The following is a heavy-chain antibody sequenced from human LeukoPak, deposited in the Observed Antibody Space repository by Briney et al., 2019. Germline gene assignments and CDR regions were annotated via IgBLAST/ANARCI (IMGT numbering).Heavy chain of an antibody. V-gene: IGHV4-34*01. CDR3: ARGGVSYFDY. Sequence: SETLSLTCAVYGGPFSGYYWSWIRQPPGKGLEWIGEINHSGSTNYNPSLKSRVTISVDTSKNQFSLKLSSVTAADTAVYYCARGGVSYFDYWGQGTLVTVSS. J-gene: IGHJ4*02. CDR1: GGPFSGYY. CDR2: INHSGST. D-gene: IGHD5/OR15-5a*01.